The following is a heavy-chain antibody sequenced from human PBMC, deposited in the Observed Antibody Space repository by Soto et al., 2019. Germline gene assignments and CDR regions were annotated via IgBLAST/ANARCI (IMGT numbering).Heavy chain of an antibody. D-gene: IGHD1-26*01. CDR3: ARERMGATTDFDY. Sequence: SGGSLRLSCAASGFTFSSYAMHWVRQAPGKGLEWVAVISYDGSNKYYADSVKGRFTISRDNSKNTLYLQMNSLRAEDTAVYYCARERMGATTDFDYWGQGTLVTVSS. V-gene: IGHV3-30-3*01. J-gene: IGHJ4*02. CDR2: ISYDGSNK. CDR1: GFTFSSYA.